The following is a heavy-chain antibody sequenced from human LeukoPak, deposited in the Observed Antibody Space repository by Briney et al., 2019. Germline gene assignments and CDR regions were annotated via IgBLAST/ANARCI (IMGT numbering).Heavy chain of an antibody. V-gene: IGHV3-21*01. CDR1: GFTFSSYA. CDR3: ARAKAPSITIIKGLWFDP. CDR2: ISSSSSYI. J-gene: IGHJ5*02. D-gene: IGHD3-3*01. Sequence: GGSLRLSCAASGFTFSSYAMSWVRQAPGKGLEWVSSISSSSSYIYYADSVKGRFTISRDNAKNSLYLQMNSLRAEDTAVYYCARAKAPSITIIKGLWFDPWGQGTLVTVSS.